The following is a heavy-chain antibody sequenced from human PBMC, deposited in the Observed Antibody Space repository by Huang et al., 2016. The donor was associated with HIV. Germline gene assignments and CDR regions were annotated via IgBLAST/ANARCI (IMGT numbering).Heavy chain of an antibody. V-gene: IGHV3-21*01. J-gene: IGHJ6*02. CDR2: ISNGGNNT. CDR3: AREGTTQGYGWASSGYGMDV. Sequence: EVQLVEFGGGLVKPGGSLRLSCVASGFPFSTYRMNWVRQPQGKGLEWVASISNGGNNTNNGDSVKGRFTISRENAKNSLYLQMNSRRAEDTAVYYCAREGTTQGYGWASSGYGMDVWGQGTTVTVSS. D-gene: IGHD6-6*01. CDR1: GFPFSTYR.